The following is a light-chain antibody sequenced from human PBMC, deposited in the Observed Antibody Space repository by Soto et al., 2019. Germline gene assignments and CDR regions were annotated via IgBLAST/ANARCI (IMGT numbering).Light chain of an antibody. J-gene: IGKJ4*01. CDR2: DAS. CDR3: QQRNYWLS. V-gene: IGKV3-11*01. Sequence: EIVLTQSPATLSLSPGERATLSCRASQSASTYLAWYQQKPGQAPRLLIYDASNRATGIPARFSGSGSGTDFTLTISSLEPEDFAIYYCQQRNYWLSFGGGTKVDIK. CDR1: QSASTY.